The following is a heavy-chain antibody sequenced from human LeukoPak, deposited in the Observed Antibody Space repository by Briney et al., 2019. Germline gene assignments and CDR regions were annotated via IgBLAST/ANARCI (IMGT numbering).Heavy chain of an antibody. CDR1: GGTFSSYA. D-gene: IGHD4-11*01. CDR3: ARDKNDYSNRAFDI. J-gene: IGHJ3*02. Sequence: ASVKVSCKASGGTFSSYAISWVRQAPGQGLEWMGGIIPIFGTANYAQKFQGRVTITTDESTSTAYMELSSLRSEDTAVYYCARDKNDYSNRAFDIWGQGTMVTVSP. V-gene: IGHV1-69*05. CDR2: IIPIFGTA.